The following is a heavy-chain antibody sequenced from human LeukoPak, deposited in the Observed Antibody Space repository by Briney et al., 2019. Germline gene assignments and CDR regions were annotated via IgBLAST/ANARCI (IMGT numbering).Heavy chain of an antibody. V-gene: IGHV4-59*12. D-gene: IGHD3-9*01. J-gene: IGHJ4*02. Sequence: SETLSLTCTVSGGSISSYYWSWIRQPPGRGLEWIGYIYYSGSTNYNPSLKSRVTISVDTSKNQFSLKLSSVTAADTAVYYCARDRRYFDWLLAFDYWGQGTLVTVSS. CDR2: IYYSGST. CDR1: GGSISSYY. CDR3: ARDRRYFDWLLAFDY.